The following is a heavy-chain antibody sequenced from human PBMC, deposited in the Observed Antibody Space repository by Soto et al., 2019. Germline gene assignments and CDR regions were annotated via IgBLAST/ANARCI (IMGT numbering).Heavy chain of an antibody. CDR2: IYYRGSS. J-gene: IGHJ5*02. CDR1: GGSISSGDYY. CDR3: ASERPDGSRLDP. D-gene: IGHD6-13*01. V-gene: IGHV4-30-4*01. Sequence: QVQLQESGPGLVKPSQTLSLTCTVSGGSISSGDYYWSWIRQPPGKGLEWIGYIYYRGSSYYNPSLLCRVTISVDTSKNQFSLKLSSVTAADTAVYFCASERPDGSRLDPWGQGTLVTVS.